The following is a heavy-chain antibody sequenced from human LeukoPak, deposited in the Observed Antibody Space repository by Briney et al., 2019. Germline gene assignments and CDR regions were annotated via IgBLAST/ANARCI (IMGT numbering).Heavy chain of an antibody. CDR2: INHSGSS. J-gene: IGHJ5*02. D-gene: IGHD5-18*01. V-gene: IGHV4-34*01. CDR1: GGSFSAYY. CDR3: APRGDIEHSYVYGKWFDP. Sequence: SEALSLTCAVYGGSFSAYYWTWIRQPPGKGLEWIGEINHSGSSNYNSSLRSRVTISVDTSYKQFSLRLSSVTAADTAVYYCAPRGDIEHSYVYGKWFDPWGQGTRVTVSS.